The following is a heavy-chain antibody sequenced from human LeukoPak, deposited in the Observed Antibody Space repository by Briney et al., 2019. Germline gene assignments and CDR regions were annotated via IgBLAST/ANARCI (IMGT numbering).Heavy chain of an antibody. CDR2: MNPNSGNT. CDR3: ARGLPGLAAAGY. D-gene: IGHD6-13*01. CDR1: GYTFTSYD. J-gene: IGHJ4*02. Sequence: ASVKVSCKASGYTFTSYDINWVRQATGQGLEWMGYMNPNSGNTGYEQKFRGRVTMTRNTSISTAYMELSSLRSEDTAVYYCARGLPGLAAAGYWGQGTLVTVSS. V-gene: IGHV1-8*01.